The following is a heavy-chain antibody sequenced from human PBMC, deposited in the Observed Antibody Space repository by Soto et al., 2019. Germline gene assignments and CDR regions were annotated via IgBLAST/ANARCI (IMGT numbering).Heavy chain of an antibody. CDR1: GGSISTYY. V-gene: IGHV4-59*01. J-gene: IGHJ4*02. Sequence: PSETLSLTCTVSGGSISTYYWSWIRQVPGKGLEWIGHTHNNGRTNYIYSPSLKSRVTISVDTSKNQFSLTLRSVTAADTAVYFCARDKEHTYGAFLGYWRQRILVSVSS. D-gene: IGHD2-8*01. CDR2: THNNGRT. CDR3: ARDKEHTYGAFLGY.